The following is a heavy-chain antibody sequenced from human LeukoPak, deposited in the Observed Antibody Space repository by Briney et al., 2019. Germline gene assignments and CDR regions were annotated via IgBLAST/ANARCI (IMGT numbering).Heavy chain of an antibody. D-gene: IGHD4-11*01. J-gene: IGHJ4*02. V-gene: IGHV3-30*02. CDR1: GFTFSSYG. CDR2: IRYDGSNK. CDR3: AKDQYSNYATALFGY. Sequence: GGSLRLSCAASGFTFSSYGMHWVRQAPGKGLEWVAFIRYDGSNKYYADSVKGRFTISRDNSKNTLYLQMNSLRAEDTAVYYCAKDQYSNYATALFGYWGQGTLVTVSS.